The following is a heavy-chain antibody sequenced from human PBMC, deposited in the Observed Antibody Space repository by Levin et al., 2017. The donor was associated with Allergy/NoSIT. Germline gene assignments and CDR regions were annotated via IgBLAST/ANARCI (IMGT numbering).Heavy chain of an antibody. CDR1: GFSLSTSGVG. Sequence: SGPTLVKPTQTLTLTCTFSGFSLSTSGVGVGWIRQPPGKALEWLALIYWDDDKRYSPSLKSRLTITKDTSKNQVVLTMTNMDPVDTATYYCAHSSGDGYNYCQTAAGDSDWYFDLWGRGTLVTVSS. D-gene: IGHD5-24*01. CDR3: AHSSGDGYNYCQTAAGDSDWYFDL. CDR2: IYWDDDK. J-gene: IGHJ2*01. V-gene: IGHV2-5*02.